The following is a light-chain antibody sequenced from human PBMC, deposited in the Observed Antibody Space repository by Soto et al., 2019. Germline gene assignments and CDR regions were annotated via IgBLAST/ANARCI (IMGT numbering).Light chain of an antibody. Sequence: QSVLTQPPSVSGAPGQRVTISCCGSNSNIGSDIVNCYQLLPGAAPEVLINSTNQRPSGVPERFSGSKSGTSASLAISGLQSEDEANSSCATWDGGLSGPFVFGTGTKGTVL. J-gene: IGLJ1*01. CDR3: ATWDGGLSGPFV. CDR1: NSNIGSDI. V-gene: IGLV1-44*01. CDR2: STN.